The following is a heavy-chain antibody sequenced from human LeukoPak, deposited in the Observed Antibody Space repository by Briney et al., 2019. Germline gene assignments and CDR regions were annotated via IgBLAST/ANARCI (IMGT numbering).Heavy chain of an antibody. CDR1: GGSFSGYY. V-gene: IGHV4-34*01. J-gene: IGHJ5*02. CDR2: INHSGST. CDR3: ARGPRQVSSFAIRLTNWFDP. Sequence: SETLSLTCAVYGGSFSGYYWSWIRQPPGKGLEWIGEINHSGSTDYNPSLKSRVTISVDTSKNQFSLKLSSVTAADTAVYYCARGPRQVSSFAIRLTNWFDPWGQGTLVTVSS. D-gene: IGHD6-6*01.